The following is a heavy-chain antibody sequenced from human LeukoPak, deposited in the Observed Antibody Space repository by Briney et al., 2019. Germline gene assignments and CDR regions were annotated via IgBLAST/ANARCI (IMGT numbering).Heavy chain of an antibody. CDR3: AKWAGVYDYDSSGYLSGFDY. CDR1: GFTFSSYW. D-gene: IGHD3-22*01. CDR2: ISYDGSNK. J-gene: IGHJ4*02. V-gene: IGHV3-30*18. Sequence: GGSLRLSCAPSGFTFSSYWMSWVRQAPGKGLGWVAVISYDGSNKYYTDSVKGRFAISRDNSKNTLYLQMNNLRAEDTAVYYCAKWAGVYDYDSSGYLSGFDYWGQGTLVTVSS.